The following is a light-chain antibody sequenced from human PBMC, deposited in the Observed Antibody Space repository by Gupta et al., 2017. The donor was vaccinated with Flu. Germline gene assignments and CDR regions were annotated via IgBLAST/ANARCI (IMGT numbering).Light chain of an antibody. Sequence: PGKTASIPCSGERLGNKNVCWYQVRPGQSPVLVIYQDSKRPSGIPERFSGSNSGNTATLTISGTQAMDEADYYCQAWDSSTEEVFGGGTKLTVL. CDR2: QDS. J-gene: IGLJ2*01. V-gene: IGLV3-1*01. CDR3: QAWDSSTEEV. CDR1: RLGNKN.